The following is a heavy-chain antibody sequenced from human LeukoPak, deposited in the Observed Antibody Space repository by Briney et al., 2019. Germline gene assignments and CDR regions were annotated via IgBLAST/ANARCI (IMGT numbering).Heavy chain of an antibody. V-gene: IGHV1-69*13. D-gene: IGHD1-26*01. Sequence: GASVKVSCKASGYTFTSYGISWVRQAPGQGLEWMGGIIPIFGTANYAQKFQGRVTITADESTSTAYMELSSLRSEDTAVYYCARLYQRALGARIPHFDYWGQGTLVTVSS. CDR3: ARLYQRALGARIPHFDY. CDR2: IIPIFGTA. CDR1: GYTFTSYG. J-gene: IGHJ4*02.